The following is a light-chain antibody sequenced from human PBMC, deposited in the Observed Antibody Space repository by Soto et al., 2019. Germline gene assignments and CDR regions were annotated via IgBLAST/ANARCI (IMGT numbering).Light chain of an antibody. J-gene: IGKJ1*01. CDR1: QSVSSSY. CDR3: QQYNSYSGM. CDR2: GAS. Sequence: EIVLTQSPGTLSLSPGERATLSCRASQSVSSSYLAWYQQKPGQAPRLLIYGASSRATGIPDRFSGSGSGTEFTLTISGLQPDDFASYYCQQYNSYSGMFGQGTKVDI. V-gene: IGKV3-20*01.